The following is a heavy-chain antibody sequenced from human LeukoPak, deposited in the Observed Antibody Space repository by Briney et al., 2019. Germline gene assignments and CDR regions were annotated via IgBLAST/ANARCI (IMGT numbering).Heavy chain of an antibody. V-gene: IGHV5-51*01. CDR2: IYPGDSDT. D-gene: IGHD2-2*01. CDR3: ARLGQYCSSTTCYAWYFDL. CDR1: GYSFTNYW. J-gene: IGHJ2*01. Sequence: GESLKISCKGSGYSFTNYWIGWVRQMPGKGLEWMGIIYPGDSDTRYSPSFQGQVTISADKSISTAYLQWSSLKASDTAMYYGARLGQYCSSTTCYAWYFDLWGRGTLVTVSS.